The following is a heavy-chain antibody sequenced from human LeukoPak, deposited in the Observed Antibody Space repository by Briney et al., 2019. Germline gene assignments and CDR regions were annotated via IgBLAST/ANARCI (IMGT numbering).Heavy chain of an antibody. CDR2: IKSNTDGGTT. CDR3: TTVYDSSGYRFDP. D-gene: IGHD3-22*01. J-gene: IGHJ5*02. V-gene: IGHV3-15*01. Sequence: GGSLRPSCAASGFTFSNAWMSWVRQAPGQGREWVGRIKSNTDGGTTDYAAPVNGRFTISRDDSKNTLYLQMNSLKTEDTAVYYCTTVYDSSGYRFDPWGQGTLVTVSS. CDR1: GFTFSNAW.